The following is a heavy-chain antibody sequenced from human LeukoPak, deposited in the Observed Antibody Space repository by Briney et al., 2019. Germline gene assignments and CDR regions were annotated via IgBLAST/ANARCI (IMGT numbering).Heavy chain of an antibody. CDR2: INAGNGNT. Sequence: ASVKVSCKASGYTFTSYAMHWARQAPGQRLEWMGWINAGNGNTKYSQKFQGRVTITRDTSASTAYMELSSLRSEDTAVYYCARVKGYCSSTSCYAYYYYGMDVWGQGTTVTVSS. CDR3: ARVKGYCSSTSCYAYYYYGMDV. V-gene: IGHV1-3*01. J-gene: IGHJ6*02. CDR1: GYTFTSYA. D-gene: IGHD2-2*01.